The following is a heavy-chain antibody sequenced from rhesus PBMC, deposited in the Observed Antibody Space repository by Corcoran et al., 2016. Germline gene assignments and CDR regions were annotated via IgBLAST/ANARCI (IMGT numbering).Heavy chain of an antibody. J-gene: IGHJ4*01. V-gene: IGHV2-95*01. CDR1: GFSISTPGTG. Sequence: QVTLKESGPALVTPTQTLTLTCTFSGFSISTPGTGVGWIRQPPRKALEWLASIYWNDSKYYRTSLKSRLTISKDTSKNQVVRTMTNMDPVDTATYYCARVRRFFDYWGQGVLVTVSS. CDR3: ARVRRFFDY. CDR2: IYWNDSK.